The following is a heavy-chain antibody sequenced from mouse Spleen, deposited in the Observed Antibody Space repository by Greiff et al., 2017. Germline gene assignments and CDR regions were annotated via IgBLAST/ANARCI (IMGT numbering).Heavy chain of an antibody. J-gene: IGHJ4*01. V-gene: IGHV1S137*01. CDR2: ISTYYGDA. Sequence: VKLQESGAELVRPGVSVKISCKGSGYTFTDYAMHWVKQSHAKSLEWIGVISTYYGDASYNQKFKGKATMTVDKSSSTAYMELARLTSEDSAIYYCARSTARLISAMDYWGQGTSVTVSS. CDR3: ARSTARLISAMDY. CDR1: GYTFTDYA. D-gene: IGHD1-2*01.